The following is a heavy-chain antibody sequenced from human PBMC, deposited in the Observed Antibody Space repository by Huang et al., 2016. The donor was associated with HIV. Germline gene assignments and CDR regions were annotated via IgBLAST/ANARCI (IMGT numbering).Heavy chain of an antibody. Sequence: QVHLVQSGPEVKKPGASVKVSCKDSGYNFTSRGLHWVRQAPGQRLEWMGYIHPGKGNTKYPPKFQDRVTLTRDISANTAYMQLSRLTSEVTAVYYCASGQRMRESDIVATIPVSWGQGALVTVSS. CDR2: IHPGKGNT. J-gene: IGHJ5*02. D-gene: IGHD5-12*01. CDR1: GYNFTSRG. CDR3: ASGQRMRESDIVATIPVS. V-gene: IGHV1-3*01.